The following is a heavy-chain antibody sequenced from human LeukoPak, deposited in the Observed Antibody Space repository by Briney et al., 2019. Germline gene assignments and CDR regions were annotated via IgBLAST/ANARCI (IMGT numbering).Heavy chain of an antibody. CDR3: ARRAGDLRHNSRGAFDY. Sequence: SETLSLTCTVSGGSISGYYWSWIRQPPGKGLEWIGYIYYSGSTNYNPSLKSRVTISVDTSKNQFSLKLSSVTAADTAVYYCARRAGDLRHNSRGAFDYWGQGTLVTVSS. CDR2: IYYSGST. J-gene: IGHJ4*02. CDR1: GGSISGYY. V-gene: IGHV4-59*08. D-gene: IGHD4-17*01.